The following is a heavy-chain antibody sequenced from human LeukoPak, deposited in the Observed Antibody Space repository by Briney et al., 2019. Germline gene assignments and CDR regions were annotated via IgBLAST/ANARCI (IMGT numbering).Heavy chain of an antibody. J-gene: IGHJ3*02. Sequence: PSETLSLTCTVSGGSISNYCWSWIRQPAGKGLEWIGRIYSSGTTIYNPSLKSRVTMSVDTSKNQFSLKLSSVTAADTAVYYCARGGYYGSGSDDAFDIWGQGTMVTVSS. V-gene: IGHV4-4*07. CDR3: ARGGYYGSGSDDAFDI. D-gene: IGHD3-10*01. CDR2: IYSSGTT. CDR1: GGSISNYC.